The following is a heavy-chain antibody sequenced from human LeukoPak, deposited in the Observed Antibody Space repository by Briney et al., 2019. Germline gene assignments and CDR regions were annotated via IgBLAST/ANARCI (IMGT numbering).Heavy chain of an antibody. CDR2: IRYDGSNK. CDR3: AKDSEALVVRGVIINYYYYYMDV. D-gene: IGHD3-10*01. Sequence: PGGSLRPSCAASGFTFSSYGMHWVRQAPGKGLEWVAFIRYDGSNKYYADSVKGRFTISRDNSKNTLYLQMNSLRAEDTAVYYCAKDSEALVVRGVIINYYYYYMDVWGKGTTVTVSS. J-gene: IGHJ6*03. CDR1: GFTFSSYG. V-gene: IGHV3-30*02.